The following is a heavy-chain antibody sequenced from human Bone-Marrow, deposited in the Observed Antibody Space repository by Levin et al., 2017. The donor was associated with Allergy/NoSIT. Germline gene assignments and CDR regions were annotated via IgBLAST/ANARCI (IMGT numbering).Heavy chain of an antibody. V-gene: IGHV1-2*02. CDR2: INPNSGET. CDR3: ARENTVYDY. D-gene: IGHD2-2*02. CDR1: GYTFSTYY. Sequence: GGSLRLSCRTSGYTFSTYYMHWLRQAPGQGLEWMGWINPNSGETRYSQNFQGRVTMTRDTSISAAYMELSFLRSGDTAVYYCARENTVYDYWGQGTLVTVSS. J-gene: IGHJ4*02.